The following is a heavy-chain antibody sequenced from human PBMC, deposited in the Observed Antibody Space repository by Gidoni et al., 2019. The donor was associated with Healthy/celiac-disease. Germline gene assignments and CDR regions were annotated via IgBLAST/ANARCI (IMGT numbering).Heavy chain of an antibody. CDR2: ISSSSSYI. CDR1: GFTFSSYS. Sequence: EVQLVESGGGLVKPGGSRRLSCAASGFTFSSYSMNGVRQAPGKGLEWVSSISSSSSYIYYADSVKGRFTISRDNAKNSLYLQMNSLRAEDTAVYYCARDDGAAAAYYWYFDLWGRGTLVTVSS. CDR3: ARDDGAAAAYYWYFDL. D-gene: IGHD6-13*01. J-gene: IGHJ2*01. V-gene: IGHV3-21*01.